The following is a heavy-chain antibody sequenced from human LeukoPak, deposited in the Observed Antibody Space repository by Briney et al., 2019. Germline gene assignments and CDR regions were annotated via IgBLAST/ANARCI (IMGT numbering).Heavy chain of an antibody. CDR2: IYYSGTT. J-gene: IGHJ4*02. Sequence: SETLSLTCTVSGGSISSSSYYWGWIRQPPGKGLEWIGSIYYSGTTNYNPSLKSRITISVYTSKNQFSLKLRSVTAADTAVYYCARGDVVGATLYYFDCWGQGTLVTVSS. CDR3: ARGDVVGATLYYFDC. D-gene: IGHD1-26*01. V-gene: IGHV4-39*01. CDR1: GGSISSSSYY.